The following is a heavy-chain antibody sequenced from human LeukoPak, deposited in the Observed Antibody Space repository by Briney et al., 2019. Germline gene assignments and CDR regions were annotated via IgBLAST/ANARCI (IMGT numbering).Heavy chain of an antibody. CDR2: ISGSGGST. J-gene: IGHJ5*02. Sequence: GGSLRLSCAASGFTLSSYGMNWVRQAPGKGLEWVSGISGSGGSTYYADSVKGRFTISRDNSKNTLYLQMNSLRAEDTAVYYCARDGSKYSGYHNWFDPWGQGTLVTVSS. CDR3: ARDGSKYSGYHNWFDP. CDR1: GFTLSSYG. V-gene: IGHV3-23*01. D-gene: IGHD5-12*01.